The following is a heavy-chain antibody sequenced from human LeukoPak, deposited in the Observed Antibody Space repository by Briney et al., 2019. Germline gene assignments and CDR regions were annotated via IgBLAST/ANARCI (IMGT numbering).Heavy chain of an antibody. Sequence: GASVKVSCKTSGYTFTNYGISWGRQAPGLGREWMGWISADNGNTNYAQKVQGRVTMTTDTSTSTAYMELRSLRFDDTAVYYCARDQSVRLLQTSSTYFKHVFAIWGQGSMVTVSS. CDR3: ARDQSVRLLQTSSTYFKHVFAI. D-gene: IGHD6-13*01. V-gene: IGHV1-18*01. CDR2: ISADNGNT. J-gene: IGHJ3*02. CDR1: GYTFTNYG.